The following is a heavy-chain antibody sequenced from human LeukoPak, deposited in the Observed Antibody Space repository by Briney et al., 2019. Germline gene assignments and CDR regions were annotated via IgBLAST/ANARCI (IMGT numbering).Heavy chain of an antibody. Sequence: GGSLRLSCAASGFTFSSYEMNWVRQAPGKGLEWVSYISSSGSTIYYADSVKSRFTISRDNAKNSLYLQMNSLRAEDTAVYYCARDPAPLGYWGQGTLVTVSS. J-gene: IGHJ4*02. CDR3: ARDPAPLGY. D-gene: IGHD2-2*01. V-gene: IGHV3-48*03. CDR2: ISSSGSTI. CDR1: GFTFSSYE.